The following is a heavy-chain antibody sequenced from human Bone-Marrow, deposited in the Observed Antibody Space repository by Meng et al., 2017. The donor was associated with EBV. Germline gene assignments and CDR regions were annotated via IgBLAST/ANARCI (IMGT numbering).Heavy chain of an antibody. CDR1: GGSISRSSYY. CDR2: IYYSGST. J-gene: IGHJ4*02. CDR3: ASGLYRSSSGGLFDY. D-gene: IGHD6-6*01. V-gene: IGHV4-39*01. Sequence: QLQRQESGPGLVKPSGTLSLTCTVPGGSISRSSYYWGWIRQPPGQGLEWIASIYYSGSTYYNPSLKSRVTISVDRSKNQFSLKLSSVTAADTAVYYCASGLYRSSSGGLFDYWGQGTLVTVSS.